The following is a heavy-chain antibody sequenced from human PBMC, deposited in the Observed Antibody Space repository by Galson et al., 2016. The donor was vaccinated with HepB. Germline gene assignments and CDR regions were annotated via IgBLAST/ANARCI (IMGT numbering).Heavy chain of an antibody. CDR2: VSHDERNE. V-gene: IGHV3-30*04. D-gene: IGHD3-3*01. J-gene: IGHJ4*02. CDR3: ARDHNVFRFLEGLLCFDY. CDR1: GFTFSSYS. Sequence: SLRLSCAASGFTFSSYSMHWVRQAPGKGLEWVSLVSHDERNEYYADSVKGRFTISRDNSKNTLYLQMNSLRAEDTAVYYCARDHNVFRFLEGLLCFDYWGQGTLVTVSS.